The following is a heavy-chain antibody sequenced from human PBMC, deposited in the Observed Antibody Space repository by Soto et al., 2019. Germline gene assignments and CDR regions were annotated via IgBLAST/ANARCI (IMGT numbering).Heavy chain of an antibody. J-gene: IGHJ6*02. CDR1: GYSFTSYD. Sequence: QMQLVQSGAEVKEPGASVKVSCKASGYSFTSYDINWVRQATGQGLEWMGWMNPNSGNTGYAQKFQGRVTMTKNTANNTAHMERSSLRSEDTAVYYCVGRGSQGYYYYGMDVWGQGTTVTVSS. D-gene: IGHD3-10*01. CDR3: VGRGSQGYYYYGMDV. CDR2: MNPNSGNT. V-gene: IGHV1-8*01.